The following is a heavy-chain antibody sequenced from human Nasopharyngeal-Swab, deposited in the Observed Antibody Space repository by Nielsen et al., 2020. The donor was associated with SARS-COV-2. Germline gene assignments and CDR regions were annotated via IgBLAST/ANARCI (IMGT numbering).Heavy chain of an antibody. CDR2: ISGSDYTT. CDR1: GFTFRSYA. V-gene: IGHV3-23*01. CDR3: AKDRDSGDYSDDYYHYYGMDV. Sequence: GESLKISCAASGFTFRSYAISWVRQAPGKGLEWVSVISGSDYTTYYADSVKGRFTISRDNSKNTVNLQMNSLRVEDTAIYYCAKDRDSGDYSDDYYHYYGMDVWGQGTTVTVFS. D-gene: IGHD5-12*01. J-gene: IGHJ6*02.